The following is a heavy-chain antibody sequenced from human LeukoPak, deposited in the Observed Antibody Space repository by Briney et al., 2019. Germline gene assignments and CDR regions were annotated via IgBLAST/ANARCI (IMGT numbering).Heavy chain of an antibody. V-gene: IGHV1-3*01. D-gene: IGHD2-2*01. J-gene: IGHJ6*02. CDR1: GYTFTSYA. CDR3: GIEYHYYYYGMDV. CDR2: INAGNGNT. Sequence: ASVKVSCKASGYTFTSYAMHWVRQAPGQRLEWMGWINAGNGNTKYSQKFQGRVIITRDTSASTAYMELSSLRSEDTAVYYCGIEYHYYYYGMDVWGQGTTVTVSS.